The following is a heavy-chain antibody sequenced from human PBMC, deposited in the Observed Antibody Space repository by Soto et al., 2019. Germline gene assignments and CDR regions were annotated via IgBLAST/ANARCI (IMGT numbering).Heavy chain of an antibody. D-gene: IGHD1-1*01. V-gene: IGHV3-30*18. J-gene: IGHJ3*02. CDR1: GFTFSSYG. Sequence: QVQLVESGGGVVQPGRSLRLSCAASGFTFSSYGMHWVRQAPGKGLEWVAVISYDGSNKYYADSVKGRFTISRDNSKNTLYLQMDSLRAEDTAVYYCAKDAYKWPDIWGQGTMVTVSS. CDR2: ISYDGSNK. CDR3: AKDAYKWPDI.